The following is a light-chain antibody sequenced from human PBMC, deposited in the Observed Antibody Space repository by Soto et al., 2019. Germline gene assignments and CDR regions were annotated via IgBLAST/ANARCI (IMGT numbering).Light chain of an antibody. CDR3: QQLNSFPIP. V-gene: IGKV1-9*01. CDR2: GAS. CDR1: QGIANF. J-gene: IGKJ3*01. Sequence: IQLTQSPSSLSASVGDRVTISCRASQGIANFLAWYQQKPGKAPKLLIYGASTLQSGVPLRFSGSGSGTDFTLTISSLQPEDFANYYCQQLNSFPIPFGTGTKVDIK.